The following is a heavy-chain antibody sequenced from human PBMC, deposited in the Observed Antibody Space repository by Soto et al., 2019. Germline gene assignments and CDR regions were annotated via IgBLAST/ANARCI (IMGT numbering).Heavy chain of an antibody. CDR2: ISAGSRSI. D-gene: IGHD3-10*01. J-gene: IGHJ3*02. V-gene: IGHV3-21*01. CDR3: ARSTPGNPFDI. Sequence: GGSLRLSCAASGFTFSTYTMNWVRQAPGKGLEWVSSISAGSRSIYYTDSLKGRSTVSRDNSKNSLYLQINSLKADDTAVYYCARSTPGNPFDIWGQGTMVTVSS. CDR1: GFTFSTYT.